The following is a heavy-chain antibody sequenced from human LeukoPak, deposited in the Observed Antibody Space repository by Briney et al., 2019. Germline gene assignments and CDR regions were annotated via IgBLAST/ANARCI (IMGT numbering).Heavy chain of an antibody. CDR1: GGSISSYY. V-gene: IGHV4-59*01. J-gene: IGHJ4*02. CDR2: IYYSGST. Sequence: PSETLSLTCTVSGGSISSYYWSWIRQPPGKGLEWIGYIYYSGSTNYNPSLKSRVTISVDTSKNQFSLKLSSVTAADTAVYYCARGEGDYDFYYFDYWGQGTLVTVSS. CDR3: ARGEGDYDFYYFDY. D-gene: IGHD5-12*01.